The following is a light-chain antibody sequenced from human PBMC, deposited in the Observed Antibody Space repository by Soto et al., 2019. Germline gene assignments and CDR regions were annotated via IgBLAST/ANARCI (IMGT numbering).Light chain of an antibody. CDR2: GAS. V-gene: IGKV3-15*01. Sequence: EIVMTQSPVTLSVSPGERATLSCRASQSVSSDLAWYQQKPGQAPRLLLYGASTRAATIPARFSGSGSGTEFTLTISSLQSEDFAVYYCHQYHNWPRTFGQGTKVDIK. CDR3: HQYHNWPRT. J-gene: IGKJ1*01. CDR1: QSVSSD.